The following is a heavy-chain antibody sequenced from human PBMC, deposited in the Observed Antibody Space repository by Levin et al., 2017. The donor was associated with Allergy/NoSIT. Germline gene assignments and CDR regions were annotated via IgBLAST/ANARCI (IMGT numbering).Heavy chain of an antibody. V-gene: IGHV4-34*01. CDR3: ARDATPDGFDY. CDR1: GGSFSGYY. CDR2: INHSGST. J-gene: IGHJ4*02. Sequence: SCAVYGGSFSGYYWSWIRQPPGKGLEWIGEINHSGSTNYNPSLKSRVTISVDTSKNQFSLKLSSVTAADTAVYYCARDATPDGFDYWGQGTLVTVSS. D-gene: IGHD2-2*01.